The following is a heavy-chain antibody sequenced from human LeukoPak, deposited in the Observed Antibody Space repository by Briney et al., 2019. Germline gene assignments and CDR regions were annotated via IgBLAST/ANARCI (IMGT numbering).Heavy chain of an antibody. J-gene: IGHJ4*02. V-gene: IGHV3-15*01. CDR2: IKRKSDGGAT. Sequence: GGSLRLSCTGSGFTFNYAWMSWVRQAPGKGLGWVGRIKRKSDGGATDYAAPVEGRFTISRDDSKSTLYLQMNSLKTEDTAVYYCATGHGKTDFDYWGQGALVTVSS. CDR1: GFTFNYAW. CDR3: ATGHGKTDFDY. D-gene: IGHD1-1*01.